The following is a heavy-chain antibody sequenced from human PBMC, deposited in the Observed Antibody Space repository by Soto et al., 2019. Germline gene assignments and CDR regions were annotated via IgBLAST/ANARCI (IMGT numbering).Heavy chain of an antibody. V-gene: IGHV3-23*01. D-gene: IGHD7-27*01. J-gene: IGHJ4*02. Sequence: EVQLLESGGDLVQPGGSLRLSCAASGFTFTIFAMSWVRQSPGKGLEWVSTISGSGGSTYYADAVKGRFTISIDKSMGTLNLQMKSLRVEDTAIYYCAKEVALGSTVDLGYWGQGTLVTVAS. CDR3: AKEVALGSTVDLGY. CDR2: ISGSGGST. CDR1: GFTFTIFA.